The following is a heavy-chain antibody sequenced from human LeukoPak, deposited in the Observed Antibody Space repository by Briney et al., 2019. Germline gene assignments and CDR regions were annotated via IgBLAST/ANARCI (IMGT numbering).Heavy chain of an antibody. Sequence: SETLSLTCSVSGASISSRTHYWGWIRQPPGKGLEWIGSFYYSGSTYYNPSLKSRVTISLDTSKNQFSLRLRSVTAADTAVYYCARAEGELSFDYWGQGTLVTVSS. CDR3: ARAEGELSFDY. D-gene: IGHD3-16*02. CDR2: FYYSGST. CDR1: GASISSRTHY. J-gene: IGHJ4*02. V-gene: IGHV4-39*07.